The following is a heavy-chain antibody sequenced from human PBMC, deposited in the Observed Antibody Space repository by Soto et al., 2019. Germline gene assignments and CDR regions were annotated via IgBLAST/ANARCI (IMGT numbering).Heavy chain of an antibody. V-gene: IGHV3-23*01. CDR1: GLTFSTYS. CDR3: ASIGVGAANY. CDR2: ITGSGGTS. Sequence: EVQLLQSGGGLVQPGGSLRLSCAASGLTFSTYSMSWVRQAPGKGLEWVSTITGSGGTSYYAGSVEGRFTISRDNSKNRLCLQMTSLRADDTATYYCASIGVGAANYWGQGTLVTVSS. J-gene: IGHJ4*01. D-gene: IGHD2-21*02.